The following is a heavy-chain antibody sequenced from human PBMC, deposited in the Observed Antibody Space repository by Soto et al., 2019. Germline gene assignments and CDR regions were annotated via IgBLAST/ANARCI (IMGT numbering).Heavy chain of an antibody. CDR1: GYTFINYG. J-gene: IGHJ2*01. CDR3: ARSGYSSGWYHWYFDF. CDR2: INCGCGNT. V-gene: IGHV1-3*01. D-gene: IGHD6-19*01. Sequence: QVQLVQSGAEVKKPGASVKVSCKASGYTFINYGIHWVRQAPGQRLEWMGWINCGCGNTKYSQKLQGRVTINRDTSASTAYMELSSLRSEDTAVYYCARSGYSSGWYHWYFDFWGRGTLVTVSS.